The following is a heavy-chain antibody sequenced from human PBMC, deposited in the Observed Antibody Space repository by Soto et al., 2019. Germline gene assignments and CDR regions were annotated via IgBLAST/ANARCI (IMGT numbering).Heavy chain of an antibody. Sequence: QVQLVQSGAEVKKPGASVKVSCKASGYTFTSYYMHWVRQAPGQGLEWMGIINPSGGSTSYAQKFQGRVTMTRDTSTSTVYMELSSLRSEDTAVYYCARDRGSSCTNGVCYAVPYYYMDVWGKGTTVTVSS. CDR1: GYTFTSYY. D-gene: IGHD2-8*01. V-gene: IGHV1-46*03. J-gene: IGHJ6*03. CDR2: INPSGGST. CDR3: ARDRGSSCTNGVCYAVPYYYMDV.